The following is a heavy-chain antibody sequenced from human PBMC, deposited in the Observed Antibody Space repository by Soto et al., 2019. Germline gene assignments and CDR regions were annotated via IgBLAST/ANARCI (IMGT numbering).Heavy chain of an antibody. D-gene: IGHD6-19*01. V-gene: IGHV4-39*01. CDR2: IYYSGST. J-gene: IGHJ4*02. CDR1: GGSISSGDYY. CDR3: ARHIASGGWPAPGDY. Sequence: SETLSLTCTVSGGSISSGDYYWGWIRQPPGKGLEWIGSIYYSGSTYHNPSLKSRVTISVDTSKNQFSLKLSSVTAADTAVYYCARHIASGGWPAPGDYWGQGTLVTVSS.